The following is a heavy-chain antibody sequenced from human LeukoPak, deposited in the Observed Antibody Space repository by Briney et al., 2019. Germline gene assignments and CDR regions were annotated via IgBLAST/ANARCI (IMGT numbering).Heavy chain of an antibody. CDR2: IKQDGSEK. D-gene: IGHD6-13*01. Sequence: GGSLRLSCAASGFTFSTYWMSWVRQAPGKGLEWVANIKQDGSEKYYVDSVKGRFTISRDNAKNTLYLQMNSLRAEDTAVYYCAKGGWYSSSLALGNDYWGQGTLVTVSS. CDR3: AKGGWYSSSLALGNDY. V-gene: IGHV3-7*01. J-gene: IGHJ4*02. CDR1: GFTFSTYW.